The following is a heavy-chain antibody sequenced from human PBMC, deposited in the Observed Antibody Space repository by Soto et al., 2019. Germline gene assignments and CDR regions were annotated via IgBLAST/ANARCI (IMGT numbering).Heavy chain of an antibody. J-gene: IGHJ6*02. D-gene: IGHD1-26*01. V-gene: IGHV3-23*01. CDR1: GFTFSSYA. Sequence: EVQLLESGGGLVQPGGSLSLSCAASGFTFSSYAMTWVRQAPGKGLEWVSTISGSGDSTYYADSVKGRFTISRDNSKNTLYLQMNSLRAEDTAVYYCAKGGVGRGMDVWGQGTTVTVSS. CDR3: AKGGVGRGMDV. CDR2: ISGSGDST.